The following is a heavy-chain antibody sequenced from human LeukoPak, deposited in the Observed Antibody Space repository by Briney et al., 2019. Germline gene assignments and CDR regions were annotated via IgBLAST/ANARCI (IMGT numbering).Heavy chain of an antibody. D-gene: IGHD1-26*01. CDR1: RFTFDDYT. J-gene: IGHJ4*02. Sequence: PGGSLRLSCAASRFTFDDYTMHWVRQAPGKGPEWVSLISRDGGSTSYADSVKGRFTISRDNSKNSLYLQMNSLKTEDTALYYCAKALGVGARGFDYWGQGTLVTVSS. CDR3: AKALGVGARGFDY. V-gene: IGHV3-43*01. CDR2: ISRDGGST.